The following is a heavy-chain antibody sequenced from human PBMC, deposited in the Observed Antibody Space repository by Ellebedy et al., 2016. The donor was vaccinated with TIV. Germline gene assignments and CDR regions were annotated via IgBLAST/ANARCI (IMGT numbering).Heavy chain of an antibody. CDR3: AAAAGAGDDAFDI. CDR1: GFTFIIYS. V-gene: IGHV3-48*01. D-gene: IGHD6-13*01. Sequence: GGSLRLSXAASGFTFIIYSLNRVRQAPGKGLEWVSYISSSSRTIYYADSVKGRFTISRDSAKNSLYLQMNSLRAEDTAVYYCAAAAGAGDDAFDIWGQGTMVTVSS. J-gene: IGHJ3*02. CDR2: ISSSSRTI.